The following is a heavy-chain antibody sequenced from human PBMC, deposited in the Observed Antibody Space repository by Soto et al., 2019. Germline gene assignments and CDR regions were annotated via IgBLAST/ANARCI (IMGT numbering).Heavy chain of an antibody. V-gene: IGHV3-66*01. CDR3: ARGRGSTGYLGREHYFDY. CDR1: GFSVTNNY. D-gene: IGHD2-2*01. Sequence: EVQVVESGGGLVQPGGSLRLSCAASGFSVTNNYMNWVRQAPGKGLEWVSIIDIGGNTYYADSVKDRFTRSRDNSRNTLYLHMVSLRAEDTAVYYCARGRGSTGYLGREHYFDYWGQGTLGNVSP. CDR2: IDIGGNT. J-gene: IGHJ4*02.